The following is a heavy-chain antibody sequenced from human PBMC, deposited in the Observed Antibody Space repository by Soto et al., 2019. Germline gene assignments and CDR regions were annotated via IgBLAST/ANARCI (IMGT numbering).Heavy chain of an antibody. CDR3: ARVRGGNSPFDY. Sequence: GGSLRLCCAASGFTFSTYWMHWVRQAPGKGLVWVSRINSDKSTTTYADSVKGRFTISRDNAKNTLYLQMNSLRAEDTAVYYCARVRGGNSPFDYRCQGTLATVSS. V-gene: IGHV3-74*01. J-gene: IGHJ4*02. CDR2: INSDKSTT. D-gene: IGHD2-21*02. CDR1: GFTFSTYW.